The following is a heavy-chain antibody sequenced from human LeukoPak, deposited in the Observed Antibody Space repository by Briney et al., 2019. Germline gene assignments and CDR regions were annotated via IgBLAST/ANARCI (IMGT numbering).Heavy chain of an antibody. CDR1: GYTFTSYG. CDR2: ISAYNGNT. Sequence: ASVKVSCKASGYTFTSYGISWVRQAPGQGREWMGWISAYNGNTNYAQKLQGRVTMTTDTSTSTAYMELRSLRSDDPAVYYCASDLTTVTFDAFDIWGQGTMVTVSS. V-gene: IGHV1-18*01. CDR3: ASDLTTVTFDAFDI. D-gene: IGHD4-17*01. J-gene: IGHJ3*02.